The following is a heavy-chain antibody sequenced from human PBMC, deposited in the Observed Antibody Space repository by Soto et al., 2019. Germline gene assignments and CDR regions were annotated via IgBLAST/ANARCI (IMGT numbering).Heavy chain of an antibody. V-gene: IGHV4-34*01. D-gene: IGHD4-17*01. J-gene: IGHJ6*03. CDR2: INHSGST. CDR3: ARGRAYGDYRAGIYYYYYYMDV. Sequence: QVQLQQWGAGLLKPSETLSLTCAVYGGSFSGYYWSWIRRPPGKGLEWIGEINHSGSTNYNPSLKSRVTISVDTSKNQFSLKLSSVTAADTAVYYCARGRAYGDYRAGIYYYYYYMDVWGKGTTVTVSS. CDR1: GGSFSGYY.